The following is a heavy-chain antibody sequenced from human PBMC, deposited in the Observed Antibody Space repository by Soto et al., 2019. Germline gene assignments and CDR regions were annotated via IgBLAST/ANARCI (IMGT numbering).Heavy chain of an antibody. CDR2: VSYDGNNK. CDR1: AFTFRSYA. Sequence: GGSLRLSCVASAFTFRSYAMNWVHQAPGKGLEWVAVVSYDGNNKNYGDSVKGRFTISRDNSKNTLYLQMNSLRPEDTALYYCVRGELWFGEPPPGRWWGQGTLVTVSS. CDR3: VRGELWFGEPPPGRW. V-gene: IGHV3-30-3*01. D-gene: IGHD3-10*01. J-gene: IGHJ4*02.